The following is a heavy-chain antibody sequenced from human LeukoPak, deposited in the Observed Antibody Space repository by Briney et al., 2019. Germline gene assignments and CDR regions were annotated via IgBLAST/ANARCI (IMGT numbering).Heavy chain of an antibody. J-gene: IGHJ4*02. CDR3: AKDLGLRGPVFDY. V-gene: IGHV3-30*18. CDR1: GFTFSSHG. CDR2: ISYDGSNK. Sequence: GGSLRLSCAASGFTFSSHGIHWVRQAPGEGLEWVAVISYDGSNKYYADSVKGRFTISRDNSKNTLYLQMNSLRAEDTAVYYCAKDLGLRGPVFDYWGQGTLVTVSS.